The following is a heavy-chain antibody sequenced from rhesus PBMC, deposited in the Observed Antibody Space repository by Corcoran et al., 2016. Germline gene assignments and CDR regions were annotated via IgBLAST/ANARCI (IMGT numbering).Heavy chain of an antibody. CDR1: GYPFTTYN. J-gene: IGHJ4*01. Sequence: QVQLVQSGAEVKKPGASVKLSCKASGYPFTTYNNNWGRQAPGQVLEWIGWINPDNGKTGYAQKFQGRVTMTRDTSTSTAYMELGSLRSEDTAVYYCTKLAVAGHFDYWGQGVLVTVSS. CDR2: INPDNGKT. D-gene: IGHD6-37*01. CDR3: TKLAVAGHFDY. V-gene: IGHV1S9*01.